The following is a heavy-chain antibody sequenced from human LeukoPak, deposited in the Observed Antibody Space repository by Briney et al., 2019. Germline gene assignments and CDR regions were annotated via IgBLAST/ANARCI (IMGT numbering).Heavy chain of an antibody. CDR2: IKSKTDGGTT. CDR3: TTDTAMVTYYYYYYMDV. D-gene: IGHD5-18*01. V-gene: IGHV3-15*01. J-gene: IGHJ6*03. CDR1: GFTFSNAW. Sequence: GGSLRLSCAASGFTFSNAWMSWVRQAPGKGLEWVGRIKSKTDGGTTDYAAPVKGRFTISRDESKNTLYLQMNSLKTEDTAVYYCTTDTAMVTYYYYYYMDVWGKGTTVTVSS.